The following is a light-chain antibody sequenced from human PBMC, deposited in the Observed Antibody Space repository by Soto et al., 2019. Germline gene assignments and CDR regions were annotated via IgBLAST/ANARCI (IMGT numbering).Light chain of an antibody. Sequence: ETVLTQSPGTLSLSPGERATVSCRASQSVGGSSLAWYQQRPGQAPRLLIYVTSKRATGIPDRFSGSGSGTDFTLTISRLEPEDFAVYYCQQYQNSPRTFGQGTKVDIK. V-gene: IGKV3-20*01. CDR1: QSVGGSS. J-gene: IGKJ1*01. CDR3: QQYQNSPRT. CDR2: VTS.